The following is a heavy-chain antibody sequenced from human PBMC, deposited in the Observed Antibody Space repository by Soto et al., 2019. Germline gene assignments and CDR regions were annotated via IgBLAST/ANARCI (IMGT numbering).Heavy chain of an antibody. J-gene: IGHJ5*02. V-gene: IGHV4-34*01. CDR2: INHSGST. Sequence: SEALSLTCAVYGGSFSGYYWSWIRQPPGKGLEWIGEINHSGSTNYNPSLKSRVTISVDTSKNQFSLKLSSVTAADTAVYYCARGQSRYDFWSGYYCWFDPWGQGTMVTVSS. CDR1: GGSFSGYY. D-gene: IGHD3-3*01. CDR3: ARGQSRYDFWSGYYCWFDP.